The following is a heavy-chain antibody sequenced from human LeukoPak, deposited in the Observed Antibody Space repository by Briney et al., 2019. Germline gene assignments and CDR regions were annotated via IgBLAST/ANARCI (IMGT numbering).Heavy chain of an antibody. J-gene: IGHJ5*02. CDR1: GVSISGRGY. D-gene: IGHD3-9*01. Sequence: PSQTLSLTCSVSGVSISGRGYWGWIRQHPGKGLEWIGYIDYSGKTYYKPSLQSRVIISADTSQNQFTLRVSSVTAADTAVYYCATGYGSGWFDAWGQGAVFTVSS. CDR2: IDYSGKT. CDR3: ATGYGSGWFDA. V-gene: IGHV4-31*03.